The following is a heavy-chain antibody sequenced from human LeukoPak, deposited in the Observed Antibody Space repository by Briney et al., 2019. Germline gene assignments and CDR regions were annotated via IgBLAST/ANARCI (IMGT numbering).Heavy chain of an antibody. V-gene: IGHV1-2*02. CDR3: ARLNDILTGYFPGPYYYYGMDV. Sequence: ASVKVSCKASGYTFTGYYMHWVRQAPGQGLEWMGWINPNSGGTNYAQKFQGRVTMTRDTSISTAYMELSRLRSDDTAVYYCARLNDILTGYFPGPYYYYGMDVRGQGTTVTVSS. CDR1: GYTFTGYY. CDR2: INPNSGGT. J-gene: IGHJ6*02. D-gene: IGHD3-9*01.